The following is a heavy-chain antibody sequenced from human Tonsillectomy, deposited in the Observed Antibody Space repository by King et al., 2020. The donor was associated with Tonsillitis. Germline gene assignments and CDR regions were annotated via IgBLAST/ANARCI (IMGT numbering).Heavy chain of an antibody. J-gene: IGHJ4*02. Sequence: QLVESGAAVKKSGESLKISCKGSGYSFSSYWIGWVRQMPGKGLEWMGIIFPGDSDTTYSPSFQGQVTISVDKSITTAYLQWSSLKASDTAIYFCAREMGSLSGFDSWGQGTPVTVSS. V-gene: IGHV5-51*03. CDR2: IFPGDSDT. CDR1: GYSFSSYW. CDR3: AREMGSLSGFDS. D-gene: IGHD2-8*01.